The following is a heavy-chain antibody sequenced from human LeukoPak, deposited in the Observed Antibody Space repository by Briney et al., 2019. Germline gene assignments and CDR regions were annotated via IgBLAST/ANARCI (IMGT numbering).Heavy chain of an antibody. V-gene: IGHV3-11*04. CDR2: ISSRGRTI. Sequence: GGSLRLSCAASGFTLSGYHMSWIRQAPGKGLEWVSYISSRGRTIYYADSVKGRFTISRDNTKNSLYLQMNSLRAEDTAVYYCARDLFSSSFWGQGTLVTVSS. D-gene: IGHD6-13*01. CDR1: GFTLSGYH. CDR3: ARDLFSSSF. J-gene: IGHJ4*02.